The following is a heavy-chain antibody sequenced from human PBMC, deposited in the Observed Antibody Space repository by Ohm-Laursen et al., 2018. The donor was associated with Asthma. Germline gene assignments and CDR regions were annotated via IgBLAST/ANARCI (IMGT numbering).Heavy chain of an antibody. CDR1: GYTFSRYS. J-gene: IGHJ1*01. CDR2: ISTASSFT. Sequence: SLRLSCAASGYTFSRYSIHWVRQIPGKGLEWVASISTASSFTYYADSVRGRFTTSRDNARNSVYLQMNSLRAEDTALYYCARIGPEWELPGREYSLHHWGEGTLVTVSS. CDR3: ARIGPEWELPGREYSLHH. V-gene: IGHV3-21*01. D-gene: IGHD1-26*01.